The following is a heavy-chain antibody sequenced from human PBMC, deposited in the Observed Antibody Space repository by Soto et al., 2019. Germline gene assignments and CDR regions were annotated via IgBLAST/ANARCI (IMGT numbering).Heavy chain of an antibody. CDR3: TRDVKLWTTYFDYDMDV. D-gene: IGHD1-1*01. V-gene: IGHV1-18*04. CDR1: GYTFTSYG. J-gene: IGHJ6*02. CDR2: ISAYNGNT. Sequence: QVQLVQSGAEVKKPGASVKVSCKASGYTFTSYGISWVRQAPGQGLEWMGWISAYNGNTNYAQKLQGRVTMTTDTSTSTGYMALRSLGSDDTAVYYCTRDVKLWTTYFDYDMDVWGQGTTVTVSS.